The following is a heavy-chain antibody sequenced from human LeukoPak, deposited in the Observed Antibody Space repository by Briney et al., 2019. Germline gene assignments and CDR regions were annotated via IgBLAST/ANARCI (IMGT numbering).Heavy chain of an antibody. D-gene: IGHD2-2*01. CDR3: AKAQDIVVVPAAMDY. J-gene: IGHJ4*02. Sequence: GGSLRLSCAASGFTFSSYSMNWVRQAPGKGLEWVSSISNSSSYIYYADSVKGRFTISRDNAKNSLYLQMNSLRAEDTAVYYCAKAQDIVVVPAAMDYWGQGTLVTVSS. CDR2: ISNSSSYI. V-gene: IGHV3-21*01. CDR1: GFTFSSYS.